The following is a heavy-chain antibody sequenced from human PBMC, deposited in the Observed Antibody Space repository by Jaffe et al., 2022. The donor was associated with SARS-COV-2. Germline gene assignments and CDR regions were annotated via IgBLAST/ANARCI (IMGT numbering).Heavy chain of an antibody. Sequence: QVQLVESGGGLVKPGGSLRLSCAASGFTFSDFYMSWIRQTPGKGLEWISLISGSGKVIYYADSVKGRFSISRDNTKNSVDLQMNSLRVEDTAVYYCVRDWGDFANNWFEPWGQGTLVIVS. V-gene: IGHV3-11*01. D-gene: IGHD3-16*01. CDR1: GFTFSDFY. CDR3: VRDWGDFANNWFEP. CDR2: ISGSGKVI. J-gene: IGHJ5*02.